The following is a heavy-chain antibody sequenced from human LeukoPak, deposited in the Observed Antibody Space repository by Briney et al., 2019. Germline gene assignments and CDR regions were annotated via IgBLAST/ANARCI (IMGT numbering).Heavy chain of an antibody. CDR1: GGSFRGYY. D-gene: IGHD2-15*01. CDR2: INHSGST. Sequence: SETLSLTCAVCGGSFRGYYWSWIRQPPGKGLEWIGEINHSGSTNYNPSLKSRVTISVDTSKNQFSLKLSSVTAADTAVYYCARYCSGGSCYGMDVWGKGTTVTVSS. J-gene: IGHJ6*04. V-gene: IGHV4-34*01. CDR3: ARYCSGGSCYGMDV.